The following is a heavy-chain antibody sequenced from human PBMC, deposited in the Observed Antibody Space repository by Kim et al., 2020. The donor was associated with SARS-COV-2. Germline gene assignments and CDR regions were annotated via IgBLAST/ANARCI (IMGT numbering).Heavy chain of an antibody. D-gene: IGHD3-9*01. J-gene: IGHJ4*02. CDR3: AKTLVRGGVIANFDY. CDR2: ISGSGGST. CDR1: GFTFSSYG. Sequence: GGSLRLSCEASGFTFSSYGMSWVRQAPGKGLEWVSAISGSGGSTYYSDSVKGRFTISRDNSKNTLYLHMNSLRAEDTAVYYCAKTLVRGGVIANFDYWGQRTLVALS. V-gene: IGHV3-23*01.